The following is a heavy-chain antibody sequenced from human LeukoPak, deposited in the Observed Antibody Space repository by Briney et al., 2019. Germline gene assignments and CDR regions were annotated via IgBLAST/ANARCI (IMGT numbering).Heavy chain of an antibody. Sequence: PSETLSLTCTVSGGSISSYYWSWIRQPAGKGLEWIGRIYTSGSTNYNPSLKSRVTMSVDTSKNQFSLKLSSVTAAGTAVYYCARVKEGYGDYTWDYYYYMDVWGKGTTVTVSS. CDR3: ARVKEGYGDYTWDYYYYMDV. V-gene: IGHV4-4*07. D-gene: IGHD4-17*01. CDR2: IYTSGST. CDR1: GGSISSYY. J-gene: IGHJ6*03.